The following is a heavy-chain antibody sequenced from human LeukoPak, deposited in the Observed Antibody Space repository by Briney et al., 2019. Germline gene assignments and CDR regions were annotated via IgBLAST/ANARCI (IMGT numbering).Heavy chain of an antibody. V-gene: IGHV1-2*02. Sequence: GASVKVSCKASGYTFTGYYMHWVRQAPGQGLEWMGWINPNSGGTNYAQKFQGRVTMTRDTSISIAYMELSRLRSDDTAVYYCARVVKPLWEATVTPLHYWGQGTLVTVSS. CDR3: ARVVKPLWEATVTPLHY. CDR2: INPNSGGT. D-gene: IGHD4-11*01. J-gene: IGHJ4*02. CDR1: GYTFTGYY.